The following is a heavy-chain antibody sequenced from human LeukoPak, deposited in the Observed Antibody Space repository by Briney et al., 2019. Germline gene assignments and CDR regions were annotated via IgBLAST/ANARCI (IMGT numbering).Heavy chain of an antibody. J-gene: IGHJ5*02. Sequence: ASVKVSCKASGYTFTGYYMHWVRQAPGQGLEWMGWINPNSGGTNYAQKFQGRVTMTRDTSITTAYMELSRLRSDDTDVYYCARGTLVATDLWFDPWGQGTLVTVSS. CDR3: ARGTLVATDLWFDP. CDR2: INPNSGGT. D-gene: IGHD5-12*01. V-gene: IGHV1-2*02. CDR1: GYTFTGYY.